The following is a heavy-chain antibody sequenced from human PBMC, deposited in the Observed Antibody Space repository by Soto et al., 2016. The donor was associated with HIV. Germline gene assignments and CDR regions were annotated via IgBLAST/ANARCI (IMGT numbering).Heavy chain of an antibody. D-gene: IGHD1-1*01. CDR3: ARVGYDWNDAGAFDI. J-gene: IGHJ3*02. V-gene: IGHV1-2*02. Sequence: QVQLVQSGPEVKKPGASVKVSCKASGYTFPNFDINWVRQATGQGLEWMGWINPNSGGTNYAQKFQGRVTMTRDTFISTAYMELSRLRSDDTAVYYCARVGYDWNDAGAFDIWGQGTMVTVSS. CDR1: GYTFPNFD. CDR2: INPNSGGT.